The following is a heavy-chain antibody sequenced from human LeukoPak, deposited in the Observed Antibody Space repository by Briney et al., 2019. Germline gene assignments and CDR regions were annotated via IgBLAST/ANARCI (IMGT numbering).Heavy chain of an antibody. CDR1: GFTFSSYS. CDR2: ISSSSSYI. D-gene: IGHD3-22*01. Sequence: PGGSLRLSCAASGFTFSSYSMNWVRQAPGKGLEWVSSISSSSSYIYYADSVKGRFTISRDNAKNSLYLQMNSLRAGDTAVYYCARVGSMYYYDSSGYYAYWGQGTLVTVSS. J-gene: IGHJ4*02. V-gene: IGHV3-21*01. CDR3: ARVGSMYYYDSSGYYAY.